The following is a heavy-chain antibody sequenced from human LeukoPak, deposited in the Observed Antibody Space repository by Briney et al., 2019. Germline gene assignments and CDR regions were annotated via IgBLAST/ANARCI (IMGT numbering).Heavy chain of an antibody. V-gene: IGHV4-39*07. CDR3: ARPKYSSSSGPRDAFDI. D-gene: IGHD6-6*01. CDR1: GGSISSSSYY. Sequence: PSETLSLTCTVSGGSISSSSYYWGWIRQPPGKGLEWIGSIYYSGSTYYNPSLKSRVTISVDTSKNQFSLKLSSVTAADTAVYYCARPKYSSSSGPRDAFDIWGQGTMVTVSS. CDR2: IYYSGST. J-gene: IGHJ3*02.